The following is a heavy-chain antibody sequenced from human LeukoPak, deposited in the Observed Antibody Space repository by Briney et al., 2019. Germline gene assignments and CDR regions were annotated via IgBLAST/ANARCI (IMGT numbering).Heavy chain of an antibody. CDR2: INSDGSST. D-gene: IGHD2-21*02. V-gene: IGHV3-74*01. CDR1: GFTFTNYYW. Sequence: TGGSLRLSCAASGFTFTNYYWMHWVRQAPGKGLVWVSRINSDGSSTSYADSVKGRFTISRDNAKNTVYLQMNSLRVEDTAVYYCARDRRDTYCSGDCYSGSIDYWGQGTLVTVSS. CDR3: ARDRRDTYCSGDCYSGSIDY. J-gene: IGHJ4*02.